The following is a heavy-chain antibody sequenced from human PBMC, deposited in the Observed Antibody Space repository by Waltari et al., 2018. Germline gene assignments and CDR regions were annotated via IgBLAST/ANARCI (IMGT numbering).Heavy chain of an antibody. CDR3: ARDRWGSGY. Sequence: QVQLRESGPGLVKPSETLSLTCTVSGGSISSHYWSWIRQPPGKGLEWIGYIYYSGSTNYNPSLKSRVTISVDTSKNQFSLKLSSVTAADTAVYYCARDRWGSGYWGQGTLVTVSS. V-gene: IGHV4-59*11. CDR2: IYYSGST. D-gene: IGHD7-27*01. J-gene: IGHJ4*02. CDR1: GGSISSHY.